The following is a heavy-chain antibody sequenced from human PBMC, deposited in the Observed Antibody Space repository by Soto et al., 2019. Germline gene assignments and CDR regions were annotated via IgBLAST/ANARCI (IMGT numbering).Heavy chain of an antibody. J-gene: IGHJ4*02. Sequence: QVQLVQSGAEVKKPGSSVKVSCKASGGTFSSYAISWVRQAPGQGLEWMGGIIPIFGTANYAQKFQGRVTITAAESTSTAYMELSSLRSEDTAVYYCARQLWYCSGGSCYSPLVYWGQGTLVTVSS. CDR1: GGTFSSYA. V-gene: IGHV1-69*01. CDR3: ARQLWYCSGGSCYSPLVY. CDR2: IIPIFGTA. D-gene: IGHD2-15*01.